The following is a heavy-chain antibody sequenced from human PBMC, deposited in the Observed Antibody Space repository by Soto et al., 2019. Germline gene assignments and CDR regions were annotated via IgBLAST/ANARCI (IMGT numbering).Heavy chain of an antibody. Sequence: QVQLVQSGAEVKKPGSSVKVSCKASGGTFSSYTISWVRQAPGQGLEWMGRIIPILGIANYAQKFQGRVTIPAAKPKSPAYMELSSLRSEDTAVYYCARPGRAAARPSEGYYYYGMDVWGQGTTVTVSS. V-gene: IGHV1-69*02. D-gene: IGHD6-13*01. CDR3: ARPGRAAARPSEGYYYYGMDV. CDR2: IIPILGIA. CDR1: GGTFSSYT. J-gene: IGHJ6*02.